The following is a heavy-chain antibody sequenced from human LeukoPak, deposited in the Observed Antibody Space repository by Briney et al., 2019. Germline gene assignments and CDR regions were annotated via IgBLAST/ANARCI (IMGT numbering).Heavy chain of an antibody. J-gene: IGHJ3*02. CDR1: GGTFSSYA. Sequence: SVNVSCKASGGTFSSYAISWVRQAPGQGLEWMGGIIPIFGTANYAQKFQGRVTITADESTSTAYMELSSLRSEDTAVYYCARGMVGATQSAAFDIWGQGTMVTVSS. CDR2: IIPIFGTA. CDR3: ARGMVGATQSAAFDI. D-gene: IGHD1-26*01. V-gene: IGHV1-69*13.